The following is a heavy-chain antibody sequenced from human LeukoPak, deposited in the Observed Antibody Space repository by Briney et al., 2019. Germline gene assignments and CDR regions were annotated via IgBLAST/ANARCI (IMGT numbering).Heavy chain of an antibody. CDR1: GFTFSSYE. CDR2: ISGSGTTI. CDR3: AREGSSSCYVSCNWFDP. J-gene: IGHJ5*02. V-gene: IGHV3-48*03. D-gene: IGHD2-2*01. Sequence: GGSLRLSCAAPGFTFSSYEMSWARQAPGKGLEWISHISGSGTTIYYGDPVKGRIPISRANAKNSPYLQMNSLRAEDTAIYYCAREGSSSCYVSCNWFDPWGQGTLVTVSS.